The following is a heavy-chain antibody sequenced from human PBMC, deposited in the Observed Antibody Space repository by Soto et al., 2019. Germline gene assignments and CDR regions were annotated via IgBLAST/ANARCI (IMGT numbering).Heavy chain of an antibody. CDR3: ARLVYDTRLNYMYFEF. Sequence: PSETLSLTCAVSGVSISSGNWWTWVRQSPQRGLEYIGEIFHNGTANYYPSFERRVAVSVDTSKNQFSLKLISVTAADQAIYFCARLVYDTRLNYMYFEFWGQGRLVTVSS. D-gene: IGHD3-10*01. J-gene: IGHJ4*02. CDR2: IFHNGTA. V-gene: IGHV4-4*02. CDR1: GVSISSGNW.